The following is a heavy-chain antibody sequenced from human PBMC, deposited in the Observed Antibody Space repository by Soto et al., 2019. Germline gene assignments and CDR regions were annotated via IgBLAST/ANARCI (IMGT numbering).Heavy chain of an antibody. CDR3: ARDLDF. CDR2: INTYNGNT. CDR1: GYTFTNYG. J-gene: IGHJ4*02. V-gene: IGHV1-18*01. Sequence: QVQLVQSAAEVKKPGASVKVSCKASGYTFTNYGSTWVRQAPGQGLEWMGWINTYNGNTNFVQKFQGRVTMTTDTATTTAYMELRSLRSDDTAVYYCARDLDFWGQGTLVTVSS.